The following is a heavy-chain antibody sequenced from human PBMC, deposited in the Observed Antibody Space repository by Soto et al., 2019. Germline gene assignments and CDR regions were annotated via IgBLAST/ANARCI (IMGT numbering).Heavy chain of an antibody. J-gene: IGHJ4*02. CDR2: IIPIFGTA. Sequence: SVKVSCKASGGTFSSYAISWVRQAPGQGLEWMGGIIPIFGTANYAQKFQGRVTITADESTRTAYMELSSLRSEDTAVYYCARGNSLGDAGTYYFDYWGQGTLVTVSS. CDR3: ARGNSLGDAGTYYFDY. D-gene: IGHD2-21*02. V-gene: IGHV1-69*13. CDR1: GGTFSSYA.